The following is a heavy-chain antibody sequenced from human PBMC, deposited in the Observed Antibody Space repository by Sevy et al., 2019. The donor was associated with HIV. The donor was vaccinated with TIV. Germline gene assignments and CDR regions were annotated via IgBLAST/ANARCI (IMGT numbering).Heavy chain of an antibody. CDR3: TTLGGDNYAD. J-gene: IGHJ4*02. V-gene: IGHV3-15*01. Sequence: GGSLRLSCAASGFTFSNAWMSWVRQAPGKGLEWVGRIKSKSNGGTIDYAAPVKGRFALSRDDSKNTLYLQMSSLKTEDSAVYYCTTLGGDNYADWGQGTLVTVSS. D-gene: IGHD5-12*01. CDR2: IKSKSNGGTI. CDR1: GFTFSNAW.